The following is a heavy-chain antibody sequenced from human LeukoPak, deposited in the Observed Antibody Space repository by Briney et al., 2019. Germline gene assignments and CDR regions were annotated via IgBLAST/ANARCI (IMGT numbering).Heavy chain of an antibody. CDR3: ARECSGSYYTAEYYFDF. Sequence: GGSLRLSCAASGFTFSGYIMNWVRQAPGKGLEWVSSISSGSGDIYYADSVEGRFTISRGNAKNSLYLQMNSLRAEDTAVYYCARECSGSYYTAEYYFDFWGQGTLVTVSS. CDR1: GFTFSGYI. V-gene: IGHV3-21*01. J-gene: IGHJ4*02. CDR2: ISSGSGDI. D-gene: IGHD3-10*02.